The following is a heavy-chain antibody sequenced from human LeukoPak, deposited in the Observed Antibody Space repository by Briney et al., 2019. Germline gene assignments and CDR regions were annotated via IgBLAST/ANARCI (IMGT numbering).Heavy chain of an antibody. D-gene: IGHD3-3*01. J-gene: IGHJ4*02. CDR1: GGSVSSGSYY. CDR2: IYYSGST. CDR3: ARVDVTIFGVVGPFDY. Sequence: SETLSLTCTVSGGSVSSGSYYWSWIRQPPGKGLEWIGYIYYSGSTNYNPSLKSRATISIDTSKNQFSLKLSSVTAADTAVYYCARVDVTIFGVVGPFDYWGQGTLVTVSS. V-gene: IGHV4-61*01.